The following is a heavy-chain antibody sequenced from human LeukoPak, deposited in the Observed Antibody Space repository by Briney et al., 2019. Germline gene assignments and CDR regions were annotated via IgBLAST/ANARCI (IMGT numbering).Heavy chain of an antibody. Sequence: PGGSLRLSCAASGFTFTTYAIHWVRQAPGKGLEWVTVISYDGTNEYYADSVKGRFTISRDNAKNSLYLQMNSLRAEDTAVYYCAREILAPGKTHDYWGQGTLVTVSS. CDR3: AREILAPGKTHDY. CDR1: GFTFTTYA. J-gene: IGHJ4*02. V-gene: IGHV3-30*04. CDR2: ISYDGTNE.